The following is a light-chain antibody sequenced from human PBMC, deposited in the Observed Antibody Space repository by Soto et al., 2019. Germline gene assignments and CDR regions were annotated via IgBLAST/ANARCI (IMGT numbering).Light chain of an antibody. V-gene: IGKV1-5*01. CDR2: YAS. J-gene: IGKJ2*01. Sequence: DIPMTQSPSTLSASVGDRVTITCRASQSISSWLAWYQQKPGKAPKLLIYYASSLESGVPSRFSGSGSGTEFTLTISSLQHDDFATYYCQQYNSYSPDTFGQGTKLEIK. CDR1: QSISSW. CDR3: QQYNSYSPDT.